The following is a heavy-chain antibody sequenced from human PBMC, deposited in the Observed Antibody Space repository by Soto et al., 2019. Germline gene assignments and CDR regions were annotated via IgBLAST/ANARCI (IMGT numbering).Heavy chain of an antibody. CDR3: ASRVKGIAAAGTLLFDY. D-gene: IGHD6-13*01. CDR2: IYHSGST. J-gene: IGHJ4*02. Sequence: QVQLQESGPGLVKPSGTLSLTCAVSGGSISSSNWWSWVRQPPGKGLEWIGEIYHSGSTNYNPSLKSRGTISVDKSKNQFSLKLSPVTAADTAVYYCASRVKGIAAAGTLLFDYWGQGTLVTVSS. V-gene: IGHV4-4*02. CDR1: GGSISSSNW.